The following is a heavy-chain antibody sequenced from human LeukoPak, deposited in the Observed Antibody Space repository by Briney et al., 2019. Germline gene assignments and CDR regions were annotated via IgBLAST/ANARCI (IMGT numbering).Heavy chain of an antibody. CDR3: AKGGSYYYYYMDV. J-gene: IGHJ6*03. D-gene: IGHD3-10*01. V-gene: IGHV3-23*01. Sequence: GGSLRLSCAASGFTYSSYSMSWVRQAPGKGLEWVSFISRDGGTIDYADSVKGRFTISRDNSKNTLYLQMNSLRAEDTAVYYCAKGGSYYYYYMDVWGKGTTVTVSS. CDR1: GFTYSSYS. CDR2: ISRDGGTI.